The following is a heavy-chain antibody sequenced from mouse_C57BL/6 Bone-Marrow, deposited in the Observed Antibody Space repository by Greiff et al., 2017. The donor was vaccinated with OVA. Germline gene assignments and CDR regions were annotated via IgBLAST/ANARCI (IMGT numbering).Heavy chain of an antibody. Sequence: QVHVKQSGPGLVQPSQSLSITCTVSGFSLTSYGVHWVRQSPGKGLEWLGVIWSGGSTDYNAAFISRLSISKDNSKSQVFFKMNSLQADDTAIYYCARGHPNYYGSSSLFDYWGQGTTLTVSS. CDR2: IWSGGST. D-gene: IGHD1-1*01. V-gene: IGHV2-2*01. CDR1: GFSLTSYG. CDR3: ARGHPNYYGSSSLFDY. J-gene: IGHJ2*01.